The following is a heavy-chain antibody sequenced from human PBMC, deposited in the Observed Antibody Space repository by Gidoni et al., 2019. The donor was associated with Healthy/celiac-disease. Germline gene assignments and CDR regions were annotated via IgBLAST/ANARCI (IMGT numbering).Heavy chain of an antibody. CDR2: IWYDGSNK. CDR3: ARDLQYGDYVYYYGMDV. J-gene: IGHJ6*02. V-gene: IGHV3-33*01. D-gene: IGHD4-17*01. CDR1: GFTFSSYG. Sequence: QVQLVESGGGVVQPGRSLRLSCAASGFTFSSYGMHWVRQAPGKGLEWVAVIWYDGSNKYYADSVKGRFTISRDNSKNTLYLQMNSLRAEDTAVYYCARDLQYGDYVYYYGMDVWGQGTTVTVSS.